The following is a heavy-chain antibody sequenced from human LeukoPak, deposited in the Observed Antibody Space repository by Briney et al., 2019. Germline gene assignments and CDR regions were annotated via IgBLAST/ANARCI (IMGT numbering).Heavy chain of an antibody. V-gene: IGHV3-7*01. CDR1: GFTFSTYW. Sequence: PGGSLRLSCAASGFTFSTYWMTWVRQTPGKGLEWVANIKTDGSQTYYLDSVKGRFTISRDNAKNFLSLQLGSLRADDTGVYYCARASMGGRDYHLDSWGQGTLVTVRS. CDR3: ARASMGGRDYHLDS. D-gene: IGHD4/OR15-4a*01. CDR2: IKTDGSQT. J-gene: IGHJ4*02.